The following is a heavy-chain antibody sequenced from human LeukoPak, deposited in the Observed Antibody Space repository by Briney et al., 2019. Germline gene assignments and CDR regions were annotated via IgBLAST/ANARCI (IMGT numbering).Heavy chain of an antibody. J-gene: IGHJ4*02. Sequence: GGSLRLSCAASGFTFSSYGMHWVRQAPGEGLEWVAVISFDGSNTYYADSVKGRFTISRDNSKNTLYLQMNSLIPEDTAVYYCARLTGASDYWGQGTLVTVSA. V-gene: IGHV3-30*03. CDR1: GFTFSSYG. CDR2: ISFDGSNT. D-gene: IGHD7-27*01. CDR3: ARLTGASDY.